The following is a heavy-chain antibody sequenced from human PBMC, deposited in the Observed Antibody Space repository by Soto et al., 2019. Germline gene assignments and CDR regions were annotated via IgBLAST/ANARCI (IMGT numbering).Heavy chain of an antibody. J-gene: IGHJ4*02. CDR3: ARDKITGLFDY. Sequence: SETLSLTCPVSGCSISSGGYYWSWIRQHPGKGLEWIGYIYYSGSTNYNPSLKSRVTISVDTSKNQFSLKLTSVTAADTAVYYCARDKITGLFDYWGQGTLVTVSS. D-gene: IGHD2-8*02. CDR1: GCSISSGGYY. CDR2: IYYSGST. V-gene: IGHV4-31*03.